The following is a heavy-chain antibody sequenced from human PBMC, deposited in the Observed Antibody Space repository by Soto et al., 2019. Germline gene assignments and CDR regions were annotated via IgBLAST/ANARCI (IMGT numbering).Heavy chain of an antibody. CDR1: GYSFTNYD. J-gene: IGHJ4*02. V-gene: IGHV1-18*01. CDR3: ARYCSSTSCDHYFDY. Sequence: ASVKVSCKASGYSFTNYDISWVRQAPGQGLEWMGWISPYNGDTNYAQKLQGRVTMTTDTSTSTAYMELRSLRSDDTAVYYCARYCSSTSCDHYFDYWGQGTLVTVSS. D-gene: IGHD2-2*01. CDR2: ISPYNGDT.